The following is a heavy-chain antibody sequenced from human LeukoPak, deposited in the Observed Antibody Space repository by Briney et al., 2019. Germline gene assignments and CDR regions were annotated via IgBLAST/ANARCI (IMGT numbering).Heavy chain of an antibody. D-gene: IGHD3-10*01. Sequence: GASVKVSCKASGYTFTGYYMHWVRQAPGQGLEWMGWISAYNGNTNYAQKLQGRVTMTTDTSTSTAYMELRSLRSDDTAVYYCARDGSGSSFDPWGQGTLVTVSS. CDR3: ARDGSGSSFDP. CDR2: ISAYNGNT. CDR1: GYTFTGYY. J-gene: IGHJ5*02. V-gene: IGHV1-18*04.